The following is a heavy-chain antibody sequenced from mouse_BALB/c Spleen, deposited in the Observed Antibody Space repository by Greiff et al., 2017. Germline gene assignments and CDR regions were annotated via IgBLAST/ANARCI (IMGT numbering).Heavy chain of an antibody. Sequence: VQLQQSGPELVKPGASVKMSCKASGYTFTSYVMHWVKQKPGQGLEWIGYINPYNDGTKYNEKFKGKATLTSDKSSSTAYMELSSLTSEDSAVYYYARGSGYDGYWYFDVWGAGTTVTVSS. CDR1: GYTFTSYV. CDR2: INPYNDGT. D-gene: IGHD2-2*01. J-gene: IGHJ1*01. V-gene: IGHV1-14*01. CDR3: ARGSGYDGYWYFDV.